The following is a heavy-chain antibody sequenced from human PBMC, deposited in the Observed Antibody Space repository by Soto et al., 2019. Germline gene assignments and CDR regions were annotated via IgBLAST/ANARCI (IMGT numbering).Heavy chain of an antibody. CDR2: IYYSGST. CDR1: GGSISSSSYY. J-gene: IGHJ3*02. V-gene: IGHV4-39*01. CDR3: ARKYYDSSGYYPVAFDI. D-gene: IGHD3-22*01. Sequence: SETLSLTCTVSGGSISSSSYYWGWIRQPPGKGLEWIGSIYYSGSTYYNPSLKSRVTISVDTSKNQFSLKLSSVTAADTAVYYCARKYYDSSGYYPVAFDIWGQGTMVTVSS.